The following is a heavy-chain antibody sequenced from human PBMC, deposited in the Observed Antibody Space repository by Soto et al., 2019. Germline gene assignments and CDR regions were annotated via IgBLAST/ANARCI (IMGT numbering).Heavy chain of an antibody. CDR2: IIPIFGTA. Sequence: SVKVSCKASGGTFSSYAISWVRQAPGQGLEWMGGIIPIFGTANYAQKFQGRVTITADESTSTAYMELSSLRSEDTAVYYCAREEDKSGYSYGSLDYWGQGTLVTVSS. D-gene: IGHD5-18*01. CDR1: GGTFSSYA. J-gene: IGHJ4*02. CDR3: AREEDKSGYSYGSLDY. V-gene: IGHV1-69*13.